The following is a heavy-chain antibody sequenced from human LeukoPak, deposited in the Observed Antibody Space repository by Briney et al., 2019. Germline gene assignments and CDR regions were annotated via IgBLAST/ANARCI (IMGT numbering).Heavy chain of an antibody. J-gene: IGHJ3*02. Sequence: SETLSLTCTVSGGSISSYYWSWIRQPPGKGLEWIGYIYYSGSTNYNPSLKSRVTISVDTSKNQFSLKLSSVTAADTAVYYCARERQREIGPRVAAAGLHAFDIWGQGTMVTVSS. CDR3: ARERQREIGPRVAAAGLHAFDI. CDR1: GGSISSYY. CDR2: IYYSGST. V-gene: IGHV4-59*01. D-gene: IGHD6-13*01.